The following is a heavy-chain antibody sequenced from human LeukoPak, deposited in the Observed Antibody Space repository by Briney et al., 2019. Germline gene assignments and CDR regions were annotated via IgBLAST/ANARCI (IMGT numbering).Heavy chain of an antibody. CDR2: IIHSGRT. CDR3: ARGTHKFSYPSYEYFQH. D-gene: IGHD2-21*01. J-gene: IGHJ1*01. CDR1: GGSFNDYY. Sequence: PSETLSLTCTVYGGSFNDYYWTWIRQSPGKGLEWVAEIIHSGRTNYNPSLGSRVSLSVDTSKRQFSLKLTSVTAADTAVYYCARGTHKFSYPSYEYFQHWGQGTLVTVSS. V-gene: IGHV4-34*01.